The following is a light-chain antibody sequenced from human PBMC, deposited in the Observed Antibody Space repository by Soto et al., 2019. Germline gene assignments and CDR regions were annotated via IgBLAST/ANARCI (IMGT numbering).Light chain of an antibody. Sequence: EIVLTQSPGTLSLSPGERATLSCRASQSVSSTYLAWYQQKPGQAPRPLIYGASSRATGIPDRFSGSGSGTDFPLTISRLEPEDFAVYYCQQYGSSPPITFGHGTRLEIK. J-gene: IGKJ5*01. CDR1: QSVSSTY. V-gene: IGKV3-20*01. CDR2: GAS. CDR3: QQYGSSPPIT.